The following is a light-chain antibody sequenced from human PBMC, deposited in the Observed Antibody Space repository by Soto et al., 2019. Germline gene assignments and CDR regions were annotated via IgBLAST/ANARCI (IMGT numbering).Light chain of an antibody. Sequence: DIVMTQSPATLSVSQGERATLSCRVSQNIRTNLAWYQHKPGQAPRLLIYGASTGATGVPARFSGSGSGTEFTLTISSLQSEDFAAYYCQQYNNWPRTFGQGTKVEIK. J-gene: IGKJ1*01. CDR2: GAS. V-gene: IGKV3-15*01. CDR1: QNIRTN. CDR3: QQYNNWPRT.